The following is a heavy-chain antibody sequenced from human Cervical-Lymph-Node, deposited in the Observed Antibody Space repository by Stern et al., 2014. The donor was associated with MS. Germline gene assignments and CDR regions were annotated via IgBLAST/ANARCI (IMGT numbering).Heavy chain of an antibody. J-gene: IGHJ3*01. V-gene: IGHV4-61*02. CDR1: GGSVRSGSYY. CDR3: ATFTFGGAQDAFDV. D-gene: IGHD3-16*01. CDR2: MYTRGST. Sequence: QLQLQESGPGLVKPSQTLSLTCTVSGGSVRSGSYYWNWIRQPAGKGLEWIGRMYTRGSTNYSPSLKGRVPISVDTSKNQFSLKVPSVTAADTGVYYCATFTFGGAQDAFDVWGQGTLVTVSS.